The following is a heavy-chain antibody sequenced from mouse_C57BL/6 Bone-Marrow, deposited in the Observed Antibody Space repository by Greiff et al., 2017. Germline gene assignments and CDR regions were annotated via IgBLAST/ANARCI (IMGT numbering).Heavy chain of an antibody. CDR3: AKLGGGYYDV. Sequence: VQLQQPGAELVKPGASVKLSCKASGYTFTSYWMQWVKQRPGKGLEWIGEIDPSYSYTNYNQKFKGKATLTVATSSRTAHMLLSSLTSEASTVYYCAKLGGGYYDVWGTGTPVTVSS. V-gene: IGHV1-50*01. CDR1: GYTFTSYW. D-gene: IGHD4-1*01. CDR2: IDPSYSYT. J-gene: IGHJ1*03.